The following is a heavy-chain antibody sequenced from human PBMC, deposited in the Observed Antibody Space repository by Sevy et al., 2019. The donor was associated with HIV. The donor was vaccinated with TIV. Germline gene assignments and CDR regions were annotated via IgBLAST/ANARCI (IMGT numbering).Heavy chain of an antibody. Sequence: GGSLRLSCAASGFTFSSYAMHWVRQAPGKGLEWVAVISYDGSNKYYADSVKGRFTISRDNSKNTLYLQMNSLRAEDTAVYYCARDLIADRPETDYGSGSYPDYWGQGTLVTVSS. V-gene: IGHV3-30-3*01. CDR1: GFTFSSYA. D-gene: IGHD3-10*01. CDR3: ARDLIADRPETDYGSGSYPDY. CDR2: ISYDGSNK. J-gene: IGHJ4*02.